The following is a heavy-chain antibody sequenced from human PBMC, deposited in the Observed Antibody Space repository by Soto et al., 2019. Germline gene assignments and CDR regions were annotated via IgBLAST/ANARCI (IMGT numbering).Heavy chain of an antibody. CDR3: ARTSRFDC. CDR1: GESLCGYY. D-gene: IGHD6-6*01. J-gene: IGHJ4*02. CDR2: INHTGST. Sequence: SETLSLTCXVYGESLCGYYWSWIRQSPGKGLEWIGEINHTGSTKSNSSLKSRVTISVDMSKNQFSLKLASVTAADTAVYYCARTSRFDCWGQGTLVPSPQ. V-gene: IGHV4-34*01.